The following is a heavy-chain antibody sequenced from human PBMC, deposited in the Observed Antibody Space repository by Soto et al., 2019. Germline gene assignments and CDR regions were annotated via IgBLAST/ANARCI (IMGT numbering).Heavy chain of an antibody. J-gene: IGHJ6*02. CDR1: GGTFSSYA. D-gene: IGHD2-21*02. V-gene: IGHV1-69*06. CDR2: IIPIFGTA. Sequence: GASVKVSCKASGGTFSSYAISWVRQAPGQGLEWMGGIIPIFGTANYAQKFQGRVTITADKSTSTAYMELSSLRSEDTAVYYCAREGTVVTPRDYYYGMDVWGRGTTVTVSS. CDR3: AREGTVVTPRDYYYGMDV.